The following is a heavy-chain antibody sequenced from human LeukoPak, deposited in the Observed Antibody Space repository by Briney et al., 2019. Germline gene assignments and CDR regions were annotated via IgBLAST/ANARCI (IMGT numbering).Heavy chain of an antibody. D-gene: IGHD1-26*01. J-gene: IGHJ5*02. CDR3: TQLSHVAGAPKVSWFDP. CDR2: IYHSGTT. CDR1: AYSISDGFV. V-gene: IGHV4-38-2*02. Sequence: SETLSLTCTVSAYSISDGFVWGFIRQPPGKGLEWIACIYHSGTTYYNPSLRSRVTMSVDTSNNQFSPKLSSVTAADTAMYFCTQLSHVAGAPKVSWFDPWGQGTLVTVSS.